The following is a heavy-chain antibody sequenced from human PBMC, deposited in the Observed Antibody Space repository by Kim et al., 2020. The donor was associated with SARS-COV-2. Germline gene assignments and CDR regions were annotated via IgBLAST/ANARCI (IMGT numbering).Heavy chain of an antibody. CDR2: INGGRT. V-gene: IGHV3-23*01. CDR3: ALHSWDH. CDR1: GVAFSSAD. J-gene: IGHJ4*02. D-gene: IGHD4-4*01. Sequence: GGSLRLSCEVSGVAFSSADMSWVRQAPGKGLEWVSAINGGRTYYADSVKGRFTISRDISKNTLFLQMNSLRVEDTALYYCALHSWDHWGRGTLVTVSS.